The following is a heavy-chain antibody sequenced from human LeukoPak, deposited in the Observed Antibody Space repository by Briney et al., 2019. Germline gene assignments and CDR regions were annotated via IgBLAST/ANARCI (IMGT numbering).Heavy chain of an antibody. V-gene: IGHV1-46*01. D-gene: IGHD3-22*01. J-gene: IGHJ4*02. CDR1: GYTFTSYY. Sequence: GASVNVSCTASGYTFTSYYMHWVRQAPGQGLEWMGIINPSGGSTSYAQKFQGRVTMTRDTSTSTVYMELSSLRSEDTAVYYCARDRGPYYDSSGYYFPDYWGQGTLVTVSS. CDR2: INPSGGST. CDR3: ARDRGPYYDSSGYYFPDY.